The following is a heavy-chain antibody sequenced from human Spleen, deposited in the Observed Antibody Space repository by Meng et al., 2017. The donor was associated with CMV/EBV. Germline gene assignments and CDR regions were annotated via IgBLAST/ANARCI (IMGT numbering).Heavy chain of an antibody. CDR3: ARDGGTRPDY. Sequence: LTCTVSGGSISSSSYYWGWIRQPPGKGLEWIGSIYYSGSTYYNPSLKSRVTISVDTSKNQFSLKLSSVTAADTAVYYCARDGGTRPDYWGQGTLVTVSS. D-gene: IGHD2-2*01. J-gene: IGHJ4*02. CDR2: IYYSGST. CDR1: GGSISSSSYY. V-gene: IGHV4-39*07.